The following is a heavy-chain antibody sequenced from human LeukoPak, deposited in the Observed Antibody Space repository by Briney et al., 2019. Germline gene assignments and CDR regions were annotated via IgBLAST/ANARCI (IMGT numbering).Heavy chain of an antibody. Sequence: PSETLSLTCTVSGGSISSSSYYWGWIRQPPGKGLEWIGSIYYSGSTYYNPSLKSRVTISVDTSKNQFSLKLSSVTAADTAVYYCARGRYCSDNSCYGNWLDPWGQGTLVTVSS. CDR1: GGSISSSSYY. D-gene: IGHD2-2*01. CDR2: IYYSGST. V-gene: IGHV4-39*01. J-gene: IGHJ5*02. CDR3: ARGRYCSDNSCYGNWLDP.